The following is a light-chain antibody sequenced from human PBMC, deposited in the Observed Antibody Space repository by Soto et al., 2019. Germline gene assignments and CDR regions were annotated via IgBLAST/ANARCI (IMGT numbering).Light chain of an antibody. CDR1: QTISSW. CDR3: QHYNSYSEA. J-gene: IGKJ1*01. V-gene: IGKV1-5*03. Sequence: DMQMTQSPSTLSGSVGDRVTITCRASQTISSWLAWYQQKPGKAPKLLLYKASTLKSGVPSRFRGSGSGTEFTLTISSLQPDDLATYYCQHYNSYSEAFGQGTKADIK. CDR2: KAS.